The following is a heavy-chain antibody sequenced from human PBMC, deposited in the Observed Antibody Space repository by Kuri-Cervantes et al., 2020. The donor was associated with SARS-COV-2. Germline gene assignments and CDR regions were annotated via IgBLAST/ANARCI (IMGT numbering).Heavy chain of an antibody. CDR2: IKSDGSST. CDR3: ARAVSGGNSHYDF. V-gene: IGHV3-74*01. CDR1: GFTFSDYS. D-gene: IGHD4-23*01. J-gene: IGHJ4*02. Sequence: GGSLRLSCAVSGFTFSDYSMHWVRQGPGRGLVWVSRIKSDGSSTSYADSVEGRFTISRDNAKNTLYLQMNSLRAEDMAVYYCARAVSGGNSHYDFWGQGALVTVSS.